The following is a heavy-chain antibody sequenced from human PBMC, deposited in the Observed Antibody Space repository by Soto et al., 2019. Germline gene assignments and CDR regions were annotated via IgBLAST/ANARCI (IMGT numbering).Heavy chain of an antibody. CDR1: GYSFTNNG. CDR2: ISAYNGNT. CDR3: ARVSYSGNWFVHSVAGPNWFDP. J-gene: IGHJ5*02. V-gene: IGHV1-18*01. Sequence: ASVKVSCKASGYSFTNNGISWVRQAPGQGLEWIGWISAYNGNTNYVKKFQGRVTMTTDTSTSTASMELRSLRSDDTAVYYCARVSYSGNWFVHSVAGPNWFDPWG. D-gene: IGHD6-13*01.